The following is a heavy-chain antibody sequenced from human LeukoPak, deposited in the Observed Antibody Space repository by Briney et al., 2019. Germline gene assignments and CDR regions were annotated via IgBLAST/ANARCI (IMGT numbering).Heavy chain of an antibody. CDR1: GYTFTSYF. Sequence: RASVKVSCKASGYTFTSYFMHWVRQAPGQGLEWMGRINPNSGGTNYAQKFQGRVTMTRDTSISTAYMELSRLRSDDTAVYYCASRAARAYYMDVWGKGTTVTVSS. CDR3: ASRAARAYYMDV. CDR2: INPNSGGT. D-gene: IGHD6-6*01. J-gene: IGHJ6*03. V-gene: IGHV1-2*06.